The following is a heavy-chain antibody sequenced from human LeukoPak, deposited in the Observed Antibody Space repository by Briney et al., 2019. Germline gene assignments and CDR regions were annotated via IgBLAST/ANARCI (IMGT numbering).Heavy chain of an antibody. V-gene: IGHV1-2*02. Sequence: GASVRVSCKASGYTFTAYYMHWVRQAPGQGLEWMGWINPNSGNTGYAQKFQGRVTITRDTSASTAYMELSSLRSEDTAVYYCARDSVSFGESQSGYGMDVWGQGTTVTVSS. D-gene: IGHD3-10*01. CDR3: ARDSVSFGESQSGYGMDV. CDR1: GYTFTAYY. CDR2: INPNSGNT. J-gene: IGHJ6*02.